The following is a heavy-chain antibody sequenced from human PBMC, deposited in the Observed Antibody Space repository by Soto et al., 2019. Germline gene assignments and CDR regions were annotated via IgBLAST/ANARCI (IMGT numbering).Heavy chain of an antibody. D-gene: IGHD6-13*01. V-gene: IGHV3-33*01. CDR1: GFTFSSYG. CDR2: IWYDGSNK. Sequence: QVQLVESGGGVVQPGRSLRLSCAASGFTFSSYGMHWVRQAPGKGLEWVAVIWYDGSNKYYADSVKGRFTISRDNSKNTLYLQMNSLRAEDTAVYYCARSGQQLVPRGNNWFDPWGQGTLVTVSS. CDR3: ARSGQQLVPRGNNWFDP. J-gene: IGHJ5*02.